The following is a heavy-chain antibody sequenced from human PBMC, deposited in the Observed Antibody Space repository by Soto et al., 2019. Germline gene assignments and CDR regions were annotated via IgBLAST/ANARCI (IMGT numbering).Heavy chain of an antibody. V-gene: IGHV1-58*01. J-gene: IGHJ4*02. D-gene: IGHD1-26*01. Sequence: QMQLVQSGPEVKKPGTSVKVSCKASTFTFTSSAVQWVRQARGQRLEWIGWIVVGSGNTKYAQNFQERVTITREMSSGTAYLELSSLRSEDTAVYYCATHREGATYSFDYWGQGTLLTVSS. CDR1: TFTFTSSA. CDR3: ATHREGATYSFDY. CDR2: IVVGSGNT.